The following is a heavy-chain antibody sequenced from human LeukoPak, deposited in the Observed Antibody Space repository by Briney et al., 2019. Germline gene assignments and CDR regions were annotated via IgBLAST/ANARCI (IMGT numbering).Heavy chain of an antibody. CDR3: ASPSLGEMAIEGLYNY. D-gene: IGHD5-24*01. V-gene: IGHV3-21*01. CDR2: ISSSSSYI. J-gene: IGHJ4*02. CDR1: GFTFSSYS. Sequence: GGSLRLSCAASGFTFSSYSMNWVRQAPGKGLEWVSSISSSSSYIYYADSVKGRFTISRDNAKNSLYLQMNSLRAEDTAVYYCASPSLGEMAIEGLYNYWGLGTLVTVSS.